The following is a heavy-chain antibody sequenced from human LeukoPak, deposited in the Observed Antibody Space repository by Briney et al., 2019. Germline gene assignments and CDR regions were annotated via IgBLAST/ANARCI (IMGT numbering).Heavy chain of an antibody. D-gene: IGHD1-14*01. V-gene: IGHV3-7*01. CDR3: ATNWYLDT. CDR1: GFTFSSYY. J-gene: IGHJ3*02. Sequence: GGSLRLSCADSGFTFSSYYMSWVRQAPGRGLEWVANIKEDGSESYYADSVKGRFTISRDNAKKSVYLQLNSLRAEDTAVYYCATNWYLDTWGQGTMVTVSS. CDR2: IKEDGSES.